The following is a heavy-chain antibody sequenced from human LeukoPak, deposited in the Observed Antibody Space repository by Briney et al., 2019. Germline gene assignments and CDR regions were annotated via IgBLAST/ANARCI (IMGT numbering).Heavy chain of an antibody. V-gene: IGHV4-34*01. CDR3: ARAFVD. J-gene: IGHJ4*02. Sequence: SETLSLTCAVYGESFSGYFWTWIRQPPGKGLEWIGEINHSGSTNYNPSLKSRVTISVDTSKNQFSLKLSSVTAADTAVYYCARAFVDWGQGTLVTVSS. CDR2: INHSGST. CDR1: GESFSGYF.